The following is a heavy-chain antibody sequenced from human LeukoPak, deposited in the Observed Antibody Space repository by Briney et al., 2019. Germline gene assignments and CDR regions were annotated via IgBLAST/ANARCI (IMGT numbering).Heavy chain of an antibody. D-gene: IGHD3-16*01. CDR3: ARARGDDGYYFDY. J-gene: IGHJ4*02. Sequence: GGSLRLSCAASGFTFSSNYMSWVRQAPGKGLEWVSVIYSGGSTYYADSAKGRFTISRDNSKNTLYLQMNSLRAEDTAVYYCARARGDDGYYFDYWGQGTLVTVSS. CDR1: GFTFSSNY. CDR2: IYSGGST. V-gene: IGHV3-66*01.